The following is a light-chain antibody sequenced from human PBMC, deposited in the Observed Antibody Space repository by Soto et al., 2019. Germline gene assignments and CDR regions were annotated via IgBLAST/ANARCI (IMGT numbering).Light chain of an antibody. CDR2: TAS. V-gene: IGKV1-12*01. CDR3: QQYNNWPLT. Sequence: DIQMTQSPSSVSASVGDRVTITCRASQDINKWLAWYQQKPGLAPNLVIYTASRLHGGGPSRFSGSASGTDFTLTISSLQPEDVAVYYCQQYNNWPLTFGQGTRLEIK. J-gene: IGKJ5*01. CDR1: QDINKW.